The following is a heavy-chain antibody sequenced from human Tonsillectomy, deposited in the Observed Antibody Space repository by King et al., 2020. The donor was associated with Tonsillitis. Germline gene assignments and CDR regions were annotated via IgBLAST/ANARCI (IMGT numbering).Heavy chain of an antibody. D-gene: IGHD3-22*01. CDR2: IYPVDSDT. J-gene: IGHJ3*02. Sequence: VQLVESGAEVKKPGESLKISCKGSGYSFTSYWIGWVRQMPGKGLEWMGIIYPVDSDTRYSPSFQGQVTISADKSISTAYLQWSSLKASDTAMYYCASGLRYYYDSSYGAFDIWGQGTMVTVSS. CDR1: GYSFTSYW. CDR3: ASGLRYYYDSSYGAFDI. V-gene: IGHV5-51*03.